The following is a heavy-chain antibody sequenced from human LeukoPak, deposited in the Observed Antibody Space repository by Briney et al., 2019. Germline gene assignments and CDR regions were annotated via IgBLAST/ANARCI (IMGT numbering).Heavy chain of an antibody. Sequence: SVKVSCTASGGTFSSYAISWVRQAPGQGLEWMGGIIPIFGTANYAQKFQGRVTITADESTSTAYMELSSLRSEDTAVYYCARGYCSGGSCYGVDYWGQGTLVTVSS. CDR2: IIPIFGTA. D-gene: IGHD2-15*01. CDR1: GGTFSSYA. CDR3: ARGYCSGGSCYGVDY. J-gene: IGHJ4*02. V-gene: IGHV1-69*13.